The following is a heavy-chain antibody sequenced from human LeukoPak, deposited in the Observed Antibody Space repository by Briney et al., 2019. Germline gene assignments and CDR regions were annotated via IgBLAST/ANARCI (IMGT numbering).Heavy chain of an antibody. CDR1: GGSFSGYY. Sequence: SVTLSLTCAVYGGSFSGYYWSWIRQPPGKGLEWIGEINHSGSTNYNPSLKSRVTISVDTSKNQFSLKLSSVTAADTAVYYCASRYYYGSGSYYREYYYGMDVWGQGTTVTVSS. CDR3: ASRYYYGSGSYYREYYYGMDV. J-gene: IGHJ6*02. D-gene: IGHD3-10*01. V-gene: IGHV4-34*01. CDR2: INHSGST.